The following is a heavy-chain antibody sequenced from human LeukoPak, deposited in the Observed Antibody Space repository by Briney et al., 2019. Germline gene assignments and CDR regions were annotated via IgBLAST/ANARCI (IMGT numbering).Heavy chain of an antibody. J-gene: IGHJ3*02. Sequence: QAGGSLRLSCAASGFTFSSYAMHWVRQAPGKGLEWVAVISYDGSNKYYADSVKGRFTISRDNSKNTLYLQMNSLRAEDMALYYCAKESRGPIAVAAFDIWGQGTMVTVSS. CDR3: AKESRGPIAVAAFDI. CDR1: GFTFSSYA. V-gene: IGHV3-30*04. CDR2: ISYDGSNK. D-gene: IGHD6-19*01.